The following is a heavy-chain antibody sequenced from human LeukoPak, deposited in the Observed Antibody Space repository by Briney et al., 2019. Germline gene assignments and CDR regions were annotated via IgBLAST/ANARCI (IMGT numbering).Heavy chain of an antibody. Sequence: GGSLSLSCAASGFTFSSYAMSWVRQAPGEGLEWVSSINDSGDNTYYKDSVKGRFTISRDNSKNTLYLLLNNLRAEDTAIFYCATAYCSTTSCPAWGQGTLVTVSS. V-gene: IGHV3-23*01. CDR2: INDSGDNT. D-gene: IGHD2-2*01. J-gene: IGHJ5*02. CDR1: GFTFSSYA. CDR3: ATAYCSTTSCPA.